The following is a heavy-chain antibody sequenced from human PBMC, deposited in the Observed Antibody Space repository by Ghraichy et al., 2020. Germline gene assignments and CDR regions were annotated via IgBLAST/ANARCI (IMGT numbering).Heavy chain of an antibody. J-gene: IGHJ4*02. V-gene: IGHV3-7*01. CDR3: TREERY. CDR2: IKPDGSEK. CDR1: GFIFNTYW. Sequence: LTCAASGFIFNTYWMTWVRQAPGKGLEWVANIKPDGSEKYYVDSVKGRFTISRDNAKNSVYLQMNSLRAEDTAVYYCTREERYWGQGTLVTVSS.